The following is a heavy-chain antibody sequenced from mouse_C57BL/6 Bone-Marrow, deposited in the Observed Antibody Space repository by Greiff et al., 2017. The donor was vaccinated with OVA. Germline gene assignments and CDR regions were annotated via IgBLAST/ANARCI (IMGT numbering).Heavy chain of an antibody. CDR2: IYPRSGNT. V-gene: IGHV1-81*01. J-gene: IGHJ2*01. Sequence: VQLQQSGAELARPGASVKLSCKASGYTFTSYGISWVKQRTGQGLEWIGEIYPRSGNTYYNEKFKGKATLTADKSSSTAYMELRSLTSEDSAVYFCARWASYYYGSSPFDYWGQGTTLTVSS. D-gene: IGHD1-1*01. CDR1: GYTFTSYG. CDR3: ARWASYYYGSSPFDY.